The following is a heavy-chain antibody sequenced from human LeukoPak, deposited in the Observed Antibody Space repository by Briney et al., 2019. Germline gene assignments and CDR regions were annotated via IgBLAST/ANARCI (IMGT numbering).Heavy chain of an antibody. J-gene: IGHJ4*02. CDR2: FDPEDGET. CDR3: AINYYDSSGYFLGHHYYFDY. Sequence: APVKVSCKVSGYTLTELSMHWVRQAPGKGLEWMGGFDPEDGETIYAQKFQGRVTMTEDTSTDTAYMELSSPRSEDTAVYYCAINYYDSSGYFLGHHYYFDYWGQGTLVTVSS. D-gene: IGHD3-22*01. V-gene: IGHV1-24*01. CDR1: GYTLTELS.